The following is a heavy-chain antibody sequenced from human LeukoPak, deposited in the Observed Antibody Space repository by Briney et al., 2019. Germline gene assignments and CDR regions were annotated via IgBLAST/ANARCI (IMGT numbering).Heavy chain of an antibody. J-gene: IGHJ4*02. CDR3: ARGRNYYDSSGYYYVH. D-gene: IGHD3-22*01. V-gene: IGHV4-34*01. CDR1: GGSFSGYY. CDR2: INHSGST. Sequence: PSETLSLTCAVYGGSFSGYYWSWIRQPPGKGLEWIGEINHSGSTNYNPSLKSRVTISVDTSKNQFSLKLSSVTAADTAGYYCARGRNYYDSSGYYYVHWGQGTLVTVSS.